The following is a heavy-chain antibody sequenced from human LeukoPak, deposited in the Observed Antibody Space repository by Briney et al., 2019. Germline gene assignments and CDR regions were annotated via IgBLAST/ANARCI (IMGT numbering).Heavy chain of an antibody. V-gene: IGHV4-59*08. CDR1: GGSISSYY. CDR3: ARHGKAVDSGNWFDP. CDR2: IYYSGST. J-gene: IGHJ5*02. Sequence: SETLSLTCTVSGGSISSYYWSWIRQPPGKGLERIGYIYYSGSTNYNPSLKSRVTISVDTSKNQFSLKLSSVTAADTAVYYCARHGKAVDSGNWFDPWGQGTLVTVSS. D-gene: IGHD6-19*01.